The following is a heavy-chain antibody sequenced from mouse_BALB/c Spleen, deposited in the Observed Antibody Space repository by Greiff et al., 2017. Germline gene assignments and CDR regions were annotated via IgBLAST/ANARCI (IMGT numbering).Heavy chain of an antibody. CDR2: ISSGSSTI. CDR1: GFTFSSFG. V-gene: IGHV5-17*02. Sequence: EVQRVESGGGLVQPGGSRKLSCAASGFTFSSFGMHWVRQAPEKGLEWVAYISSGSSTIYYADTVKGRFTISRDNPKNTLFLQMTSLRSEDTAMYYCARSDFAYWGQGTLVTVSA. CDR3: ARSDFAY. J-gene: IGHJ3*01.